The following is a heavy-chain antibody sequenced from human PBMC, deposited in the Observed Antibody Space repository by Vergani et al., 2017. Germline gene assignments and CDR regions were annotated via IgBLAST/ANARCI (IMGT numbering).Heavy chain of an antibody. CDR2: ISSSSSTI. CDR1: GFTFSSYS. Sequence: EVQLVESGGGLVQPGGSLRLSCAASGFTFSSYSMNWVRQAPGKGLEWVSYISSSSSTIYYADSVKGRFTISRDNAKNSLYLQMNSLRAEDTAVYYCARDRLSSGYSYGYSLSSYGMDVWGQGTTVTVSS. J-gene: IGHJ6*02. V-gene: IGHV3-48*01. D-gene: IGHD5-18*01. CDR3: ARDRLSSGYSYGYSLSSYGMDV.